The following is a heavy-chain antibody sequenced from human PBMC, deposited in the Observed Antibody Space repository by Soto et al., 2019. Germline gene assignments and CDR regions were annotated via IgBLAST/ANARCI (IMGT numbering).Heavy chain of an antibody. CDR3: AKERIVVVSWFLGYGMDV. Sequence: GGSLRLSCAASGFTFSSYAMSWVRQAPGKGLEWVSAISGSGGSTYYADSVKGRFTISRDNSKNTLYLQMNSLRAEDTAVYYCAKERIVVVSWFLGYGMDVWGQGTTVTVSS. CDR1: GFTFSSYA. J-gene: IGHJ6*02. V-gene: IGHV3-23*01. CDR2: ISGSGGST. D-gene: IGHD2-2*01.